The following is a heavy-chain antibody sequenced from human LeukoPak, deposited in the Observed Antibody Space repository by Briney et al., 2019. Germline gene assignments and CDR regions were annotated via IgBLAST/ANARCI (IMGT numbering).Heavy chain of an antibody. J-gene: IGHJ4*02. D-gene: IGHD4-23*01. V-gene: IGHV3-74*01. Sequence: GALRLSCAASGFTFSSYWMNWVRQAPGKGLVWVSRIASDGSSTTYADSVKGRFSISRDNAKNTLYLQMNSLRVEDTAVYYCARGRPHGNDYWGQGTLVTVSS. CDR3: ARGRPHGNDY. CDR2: IASDGSST. CDR1: GFTFSSYW.